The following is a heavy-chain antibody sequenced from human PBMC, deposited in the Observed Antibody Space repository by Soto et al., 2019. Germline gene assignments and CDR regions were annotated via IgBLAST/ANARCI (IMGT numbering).Heavy chain of an antibody. Sequence: SETLSLTCAVYGGSFSGYYWSWIRQPPGKGLEWIGEINHSGSTNYNPPLKSRVTISVDTSKNQFSLKLSSVTAADTAVYYCARGIAQRGYSYGYWGQGTLVTVSS. CDR2: INHSGST. J-gene: IGHJ4*02. V-gene: IGHV4-34*01. CDR3: ARGIAQRGYSYGY. CDR1: GGSFSGYY. D-gene: IGHD5-18*01.